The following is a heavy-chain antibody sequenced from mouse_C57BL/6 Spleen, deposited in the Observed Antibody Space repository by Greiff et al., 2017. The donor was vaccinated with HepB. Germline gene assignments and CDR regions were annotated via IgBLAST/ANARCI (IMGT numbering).Heavy chain of an antibody. Sequence: QVQLQQSGAELVMPGASVKLSCKASGYTFTSYWMHWVKQRPGQGLEWIGEIDPSDSYTNYNQKFKGKSTLTVDKSSSTAYMQLSSLTSEDSAVYYCARRDYDYDWSWFAYWGQGTLVTVSA. D-gene: IGHD2-4*01. V-gene: IGHV1-69*01. CDR3: ARRDYDYDWSWFAY. J-gene: IGHJ3*01. CDR1: GYTFTSYW. CDR2: IDPSDSYT.